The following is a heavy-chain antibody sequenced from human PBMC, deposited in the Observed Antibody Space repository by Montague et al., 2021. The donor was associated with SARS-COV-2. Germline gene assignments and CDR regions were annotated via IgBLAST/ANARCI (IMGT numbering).Heavy chain of an antibody. CDR1: GFALSDYY. J-gene: IGHJ4*02. CDR3: ARPPTFYYESSGYYSN. V-gene: IGHV3-11*01. Sequence: SLRLSCAASGFALSDYYMAWIRQAPGKGLEWLAYISHSSNTIAYADSVKGRFTISRDNANNSVHLHMTNLRVEDMAVYYCARPPTFYYESSGYYSNWGQGAQVTVTS. D-gene: IGHD3-22*01. CDR2: ISHSSNTI.